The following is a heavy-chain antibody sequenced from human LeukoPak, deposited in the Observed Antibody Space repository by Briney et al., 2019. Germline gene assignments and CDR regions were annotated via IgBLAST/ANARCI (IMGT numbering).Heavy chain of an antibody. CDR2: IYYSGST. CDR3: ARDIFPRGGAYYYYYMDV. V-gene: IGHV4-39*07. Sequence: SETLSLTCTVSGGSISSRSYYWGWIRQPPGKGLEWIGSIYYSGSTFYNPSLKSRVTISVDTSKNQFSLKLSSVTAADTAVYYCARDIFPRGGAYYYYYMDVWGKGTTVTVSS. J-gene: IGHJ6*03. CDR1: GGSISSRSYY. D-gene: IGHD3-9*01.